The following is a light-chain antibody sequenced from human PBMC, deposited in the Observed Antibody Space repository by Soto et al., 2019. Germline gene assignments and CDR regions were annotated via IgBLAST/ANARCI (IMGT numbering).Light chain of an antibody. V-gene: IGKV3D-15*01. J-gene: IGKJ5*01. Sequence: EIVLTQSPATLSTSPGERATLSCRASQSVRSNLAWYHQKPGQAPRLLIYGASTRATGIPARFSGSGSGTEFTLTINSLQSEDFVVYYCQQYDNWPPTFGQGTRLENK. CDR2: GAS. CDR3: QQYDNWPPT. CDR1: QSVRSN.